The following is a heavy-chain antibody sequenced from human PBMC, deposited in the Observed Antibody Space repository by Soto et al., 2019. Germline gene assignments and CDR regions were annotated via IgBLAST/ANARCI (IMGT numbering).Heavy chain of an antibody. CDR3: ARDVRIVATPNFDY. Sequence: RASVKVSCKASGYTFTSYGISWVRQAPGQGLEWMGWISAYNGNTNYAQKLQGRVTMTTDTSTSTAYMELRSLRSDDTAVYYCARDVRIVATPNFDYWGQGTLVTVSS. V-gene: IGHV1-18*01. CDR1: GYTFTSYG. CDR2: ISAYNGNT. D-gene: IGHD5-12*01. J-gene: IGHJ4*02.